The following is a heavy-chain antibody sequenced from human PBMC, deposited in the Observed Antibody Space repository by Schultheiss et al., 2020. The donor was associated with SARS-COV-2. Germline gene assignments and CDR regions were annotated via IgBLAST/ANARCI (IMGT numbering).Heavy chain of an antibody. Sequence: SETLSLTCTVSGGSISSYYWSWIRQPPGKGLEWIGYIYYSGSTYYNPSLKSRVTMSVDTSKNQFSLKLSSVTAADTAVYYCASWDYYGSGSCMDVWGQGTTVTVSS. CDR1: GGSISSYY. D-gene: IGHD3-10*01. J-gene: IGHJ6*02. CDR2: IYYSGST. V-gene: IGHV4-59*12. CDR3: ASWDYYGSGSCMDV.